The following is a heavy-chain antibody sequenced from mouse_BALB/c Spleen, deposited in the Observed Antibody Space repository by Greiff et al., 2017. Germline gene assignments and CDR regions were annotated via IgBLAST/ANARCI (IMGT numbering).Heavy chain of an antibody. J-gene: IGHJ3*01. CDR2: ISDGGSYT. D-gene: IGHD2-3*01. V-gene: IGHV5-4*02. CDR1: GFTFSDYY. CDR3: ARDLLYDGSSWFAY. Sequence: EVQVVESGGGLVKPGGSLKLSCAASGFTFSDYYMYWVRQTPEKRLEWVATISDGGSYTYYPDSVKGRFTISRDNAKNNLYLQMSSLKSEDTAMYYCARDLLYDGSSWFAYWGQGTLVTVSA.